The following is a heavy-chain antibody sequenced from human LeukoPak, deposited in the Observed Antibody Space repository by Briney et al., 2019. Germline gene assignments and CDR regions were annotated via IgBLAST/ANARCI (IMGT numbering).Heavy chain of an antibody. J-gene: IGHJ4*02. CDR2: IIPVLGVA. CDR1: GGSFSTYA. V-gene: IGHV1-69*04. CDR3: ATGIGTLWSGYYHDY. D-gene: IGHD3-3*01. Sequence: SVKVSCKASGGSFSTYAISWVGQAPGQGLEWMGRIIPVLGVANYAQKFQGRVTISADKSTSTAYMEVSSLRSEDTAVYYCATGIGTLWSGYYHDYWGQGTLVTVSS.